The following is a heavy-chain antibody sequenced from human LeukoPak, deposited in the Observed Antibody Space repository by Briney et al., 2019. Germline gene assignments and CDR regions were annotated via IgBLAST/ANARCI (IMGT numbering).Heavy chain of an antibody. CDR3: ARDSSGWLYYYYYGMDV. V-gene: IGHV3-7*01. CDR2: IKQDGSEK. D-gene: IGHD6-19*01. J-gene: IGHJ6*02. Sequence: TGGSLRLSCAASGFTFSSYWMSWVRQAPGKGLEWVANIKQDGSEKYYVDSVKGRFTISRDNAKNSLYLQMNSLRAEDTAVYYCARDSSGWLYYYYYGMDVWGQGTTVTVSS. CDR1: GFTFSSYW.